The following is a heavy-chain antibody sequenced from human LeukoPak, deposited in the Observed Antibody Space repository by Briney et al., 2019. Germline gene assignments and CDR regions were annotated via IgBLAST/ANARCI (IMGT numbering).Heavy chain of an antibody. Sequence: GGSLRLSCAASGFTFSSYAMSWVRQAPGKGLEWVSAISGSGGSTYYADSVKGRFTISRDNSKNTLYLQMNSLRAEDTAVYYCAKDHRGKYSVAGPPIEYIHWGQGTLVTVSS. D-gene: IGHD6-19*01. CDR2: ISGSGGST. V-gene: IGHV3-23*01. J-gene: IGHJ4*02. CDR1: GFTFSSYA. CDR3: AKDHRGKYSVAGPPIEYIH.